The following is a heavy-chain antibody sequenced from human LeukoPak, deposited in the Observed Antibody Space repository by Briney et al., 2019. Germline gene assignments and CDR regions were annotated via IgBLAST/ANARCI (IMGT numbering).Heavy chain of an antibody. CDR2: IYYSGST. Sequence: SETLSLTCTVSGGSISSSSYYWGWIRQPPGKGLEWIGSIYYSGSTYYNPSLKSRVTISVDTSKNQFSLKLSSVTAADTAAYSVPSPAYCGGDGNSHAFIIWAKGRWSPSLQ. V-gene: IGHV4-39*01. J-gene: IGHJ3*02. D-gene: IGHD2-21*01. CDR3: PSPAYCGGDGNSHAFII. CDR1: GGSISSSSYY.